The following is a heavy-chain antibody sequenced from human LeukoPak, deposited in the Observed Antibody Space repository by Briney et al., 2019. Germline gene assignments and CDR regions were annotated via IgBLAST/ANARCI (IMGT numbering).Heavy chain of an antibody. CDR3: ARAQTGTALILEF. D-gene: IGHD1-7*01. V-gene: IGHV3-53*01. J-gene: IGHJ4*02. Sequence: PGGSLRLSCAASGNYWMHWVRQAPGKGLEWVSVIYAGGNTFYADSVKGRFTISRDNSKNALHLQMNSLRAEDTAVYYCARAQTGTALILEFWGQGTLVTVSS. CDR2: IYAGGNT. CDR1: GNYW.